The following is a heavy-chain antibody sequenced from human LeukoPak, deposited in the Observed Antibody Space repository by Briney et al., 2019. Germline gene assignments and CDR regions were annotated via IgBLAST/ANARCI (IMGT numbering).Heavy chain of an antibody. CDR1: GGSISSGDYY. CDR3: ARVTSYYYDSSGYYNRFDY. V-gene: IGHV4-30-4*01. Sequence: SETLSLTCTVSGGSISSGDYYWSWIRQPPGEGLEWIGYIYYSGSTYYNPSLKSRVTISVDTSKNQFSLKLSSVTAADTAVYYCARVTSYYYDSSGYYNRFDYWGQGTLVTVSS. D-gene: IGHD3-22*01. J-gene: IGHJ4*02. CDR2: IYYSGST.